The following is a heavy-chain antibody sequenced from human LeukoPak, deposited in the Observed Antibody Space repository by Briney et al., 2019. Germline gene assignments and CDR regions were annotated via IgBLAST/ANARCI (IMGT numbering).Heavy chain of an antibody. CDR2: ISYDGITE. CDR1: RFAFSSYA. V-gene: IGHV3-30*04. CDR3: ARDISTGWSIKYFFDF. J-gene: IGHJ4*02. Sequence: GRSLRLSCAASRFAFSSYAMHWVRQAPGKGLEWVAIISYDGITEDYSDSVKGRFSISRDNFKNTLFLQMNGLRDEDTAVYYCARDISTGWSIKYFFDFWGQGTLVTVSS. D-gene: IGHD6-19*01.